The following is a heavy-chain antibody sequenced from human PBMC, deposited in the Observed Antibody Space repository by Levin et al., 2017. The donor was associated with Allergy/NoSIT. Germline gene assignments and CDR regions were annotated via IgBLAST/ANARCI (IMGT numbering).Heavy chain of an antibody. Sequence: WASVKVSCKASGYTFTGYYMHWVRQAPGQGLEWMGWINPNSGGTNYAQKFQGRVTMTRDTSISTAYMELSRLRSDDTAVYYCARDRGDSSSSLCDYWGQGTLVTVSS. J-gene: IGHJ4*02. D-gene: IGHD6-6*01. CDR3: ARDRGDSSSSLCDY. V-gene: IGHV1-2*02. CDR1: GYTFTGYY. CDR2: INPNSGGT.